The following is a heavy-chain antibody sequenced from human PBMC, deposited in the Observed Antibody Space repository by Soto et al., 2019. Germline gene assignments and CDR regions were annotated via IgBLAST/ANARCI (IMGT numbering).Heavy chain of an antibody. CDR3: ASTSLLAYYDFDY. V-gene: IGHV1-69*13. CDR2: IIPIFGTA. CDR1: GGTFSSYA. J-gene: IGHJ4*02. Sequence: SVKVSCKASGGTFSSYAISWVRQAPGQGLEWMGGIIPIFGTANYAQKFQGRVTITADESTSTAYMELSSLRSEDTAVYYCASTSLLAYYDFDYWGQGTLVTVSS. D-gene: IGHD1-26*01.